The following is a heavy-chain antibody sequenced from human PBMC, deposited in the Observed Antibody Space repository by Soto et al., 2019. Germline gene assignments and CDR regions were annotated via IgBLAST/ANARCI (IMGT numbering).Heavy chain of an antibody. Sequence: QVQLQESGPGPVKPSGTLSLTCAVSSGSITSSNWWSWVRQPPGKGLEWIGEIFHNGNTYYNPSLKSRVTMSVDTSKNQFSLNLGSVTAADTAVYYCARRTWGMDVWGQGTTVTVSS. D-gene: IGHD2-8*01. CDR2: IFHNGNT. CDR1: SGSITSSNW. CDR3: ARRTWGMDV. V-gene: IGHV4-4*02. J-gene: IGHJ6*02.